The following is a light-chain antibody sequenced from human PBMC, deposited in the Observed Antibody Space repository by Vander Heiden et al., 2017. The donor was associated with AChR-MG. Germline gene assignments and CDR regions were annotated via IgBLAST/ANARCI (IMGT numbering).Light chain of an antibody. Sequence: EIVLTQSPATLSLSPGERATLSFRASQSVSSYLAWYQQKPGQAPRLLIYDASNRATGIPARFSGSGSGTDFTITISSLEPEDFAVYYCQQRSNWPPSITFGQGTRLEIK. J-gene: IGKJ5*01. CDR3: QQRSNWPPSIT. CDR2: DAS. CDR1: QSVSSY. V-gene: IGKV3-11*01.